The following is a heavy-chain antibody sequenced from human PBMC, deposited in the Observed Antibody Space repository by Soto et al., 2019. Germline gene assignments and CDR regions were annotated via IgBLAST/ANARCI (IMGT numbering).Heavy chain of an antibody. CDR1: GHTFTSYA. CDR2: INAGNGNT. V-gene: IGHV1-3*01. CDR3: AMTFCSSTSCYEYYYYMEV. D-gene: IGHD2-2*01. J-gene: IGHJ6*03. Sequence: ASVKVSFKASGHTFTSYAMHWVRQAPGQRLEWMRWINAGNGNTRYSQKFQGRVTITRDTSASTAYMELSSLRSEDTVVYYCAMTFCSSTSCYEYYYYMEVWGKETTVTVSS.